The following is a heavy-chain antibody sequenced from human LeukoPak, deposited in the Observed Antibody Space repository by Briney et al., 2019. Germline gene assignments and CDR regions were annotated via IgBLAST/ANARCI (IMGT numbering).Heavy chain of an antibody. CDR1: GGSISSYY. CDR3: ARANYEFWSGYYPHYFDY. V-gene: IGHV4-4*09. CDR2: IYTSGST. D-gene: IGHD3-3*01. Sequence: SETLSLTCTVSGGSISSYYWSWIRQPPGKGLEWIGYIYTSGSTNYNPSLKSRVTISVDTSKNQFSLKLSSVTAADTAVYYCARANYEFWSGYYPHYFDYWGQGTLVTVSS. J-gene: IGHJ4*02.